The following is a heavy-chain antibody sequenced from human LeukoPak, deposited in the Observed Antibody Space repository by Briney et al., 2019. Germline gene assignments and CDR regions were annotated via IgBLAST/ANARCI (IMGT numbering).Heavy chain of an antibody. Sequence: PGRSLRLSCAASGFTFSSYGMHWVRQAPGKGLEWVAVIWYDGSNKYYADSVKGRFTIPRDNSKNTLYLQMNSLRAEDTAVYYCAKDVEHMAYCYYYMDVWGKGTTVTVSS. D-gene: IGHD2-21*01. J-gene: IGHJ6*03. CDR3: AKDVEHMAYCYYYMDV. CDR2: IWYDGSNK. CDR1: GFTFSSYG. V-gene: IGHV3-33*06.